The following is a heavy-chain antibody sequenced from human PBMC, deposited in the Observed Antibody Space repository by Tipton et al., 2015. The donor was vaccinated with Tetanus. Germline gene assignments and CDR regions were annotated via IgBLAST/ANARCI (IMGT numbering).Heavy chain of an antibody. CDR3: AGGPTRGVLAGQVF. J-gene: IGHJ4*01. V-gene: IGHV4-31*03. Sequence: TLSLTCTVSGGSITSGTYYWGWIRQHPGKGLEWIGEIHQSGSASYNPSLKSRVSKYVEQSRNEFSLRLNSVTAADPAIYYYAGGPTRGVLAGQVFWGHGTLLTVTS. D-gene: IGHD2-15*01. CDR1: GGSITSGTYY. CDR2: IHQSGSA.